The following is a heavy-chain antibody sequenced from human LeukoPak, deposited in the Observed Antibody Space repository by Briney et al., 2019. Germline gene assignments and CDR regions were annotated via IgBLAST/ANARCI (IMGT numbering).Heavy chain of an antibody. V-gene: IGHV3-30*04. D-gene: IGHD6-19*01. Sequence: PGGSLRLSCAASGFTFSNYAMHWVRQAPGKGLEWVAVISYDGSNKYYTDSVKGRFTISGDSSKNTLYLQMNSLRPEDTAVYYCAKDDSSVLQLDYWGQGTLVTVSS. CDR3: AKDDSSVLQLDY. CDR2: ISYDGSNK. J-gene: IGHJ4*02. CDR1: GFTFSNYA.